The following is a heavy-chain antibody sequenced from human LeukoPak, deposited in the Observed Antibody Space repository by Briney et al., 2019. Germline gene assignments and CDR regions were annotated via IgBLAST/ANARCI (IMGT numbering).Heavy chain of an antibody. Sequence: SETLSLTSTASAVSISSFYCIWLRQPAGKGLEWLGSIYTSGSTNYNPSLNSRVTMSVDTSKNQFSLKLSSVTDSDTAVYYCARGHIVAVPAAIGYDYYMDVWGKGTTVTVSS. CDR2: IYTSGST. J-gene: IGHJ6*03. V-gene: IGHV4-4*07. D-gene: IGHD2-2*02. CDR1: AVSISSFY. CDR3: ARGHIVAVPAAIGYDYYMDV.